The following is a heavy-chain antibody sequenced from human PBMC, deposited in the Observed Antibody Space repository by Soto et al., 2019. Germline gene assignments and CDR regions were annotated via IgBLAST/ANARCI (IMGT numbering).Heavy chain of an antibody. V-gene: IGHV6-1*01. Sequence: SQTLSLTCAISGDSVSSNSAAWNWIRQSPSRGLEWLGRTYYRSKWYNDYAVSVKSRITINPDTSKNQFYLHLNSVTPEDAAVYYCARGRQLGRDLDYWGQGTLVTVSS. CDR1: GDSVSSNSAA. D-gene: IGHD1-26*01. J-gene: IGHJ4*02. CDR3: ARGRQLGRDLDY. CDR2: TYYRSKWYN.